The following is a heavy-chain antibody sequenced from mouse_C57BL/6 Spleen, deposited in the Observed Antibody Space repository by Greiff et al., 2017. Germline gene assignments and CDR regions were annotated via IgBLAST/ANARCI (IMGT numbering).Heavy chain of an antibody. J-gene: IGHJ2*01. D-gene: IGHD1-1*01. CDR1: GYTFTSYW. Sequence: VQLQQPGAELVQPGASVKMSCKASGYTFTSYWITWVKQRPGQGLEWIGDIYPGRGSTNYNEKFKSKATLTVDKSSSTAYMQLSSLTADDAAGDYCARNYYGSSYFDYWGQGTTLTVSS. V-gene: IGHV1-55*01. CDR2: IYPGRGST. CDR3: ARNYYGSSYFDY.